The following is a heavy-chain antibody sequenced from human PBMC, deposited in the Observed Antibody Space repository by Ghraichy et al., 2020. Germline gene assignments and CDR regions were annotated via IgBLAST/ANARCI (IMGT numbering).Heavy chain of an antibody. CDR3: AREETVVVPAALGVGWFDP. CDR2: IIPIFGTA. CDR1: GGTFSSYA. J-gene: IGHJ5*02. Sequence: SVKVSCKASGGTFSSYAISWVRQAPGQGLEWMGGIIPIFGTANYAQKFQGRVTITADESTSTAYMELSSLRSEDTAVYYCAREETVVVPAALGVGWFDPWGQGTLVTVSS. V-gene: IGHV1-69*13. D-gene: IGHD2-2*01.